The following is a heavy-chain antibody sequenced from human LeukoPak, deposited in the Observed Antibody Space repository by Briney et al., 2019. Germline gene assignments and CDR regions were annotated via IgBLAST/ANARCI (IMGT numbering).Heavy chain of an antibody. CDR2: INHSGST. Sequence: SETLSLTCAVYSGSFNGYYWSWLRQPPGKGLEWVGKINHSGSTNYNPSLKSRVTISVDTSKNPFSLKLSSVTAADTAVYYCASGRYYDYVWGSYRFGYWGQGTLVTVSS. J-gene: IGHJ4*02. D-gene: IGHD3-16*02. CDR1: SGSFNGYY. V-gene: IGHV4-34*01. CDR3: ASGRYYDYVWGSYRFGY.